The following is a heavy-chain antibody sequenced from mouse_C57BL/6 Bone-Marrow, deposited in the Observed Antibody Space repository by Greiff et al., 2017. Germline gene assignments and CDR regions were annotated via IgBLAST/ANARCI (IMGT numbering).Heavy chain of an antibody. J-gene: IGHJ3*01. CDR3: TTSSYGSSYPAWCAY. V-gene: IGHV14-4*01. CDR2: IDPENGDT. Sequence: VQLKQSGAELVRPGASVKLSCTASGFNIKDDYMHWVKQRPEQGLEWIGWIDPENGDTEYASKFQGKATITADTSSNTAYLQLSSLTSEDTAVYYCTTSSYGSSYPAWCAYWGQGTLVTVSA. D-gene: IGHD1-1*01. CDR1: GFNIKDDY.